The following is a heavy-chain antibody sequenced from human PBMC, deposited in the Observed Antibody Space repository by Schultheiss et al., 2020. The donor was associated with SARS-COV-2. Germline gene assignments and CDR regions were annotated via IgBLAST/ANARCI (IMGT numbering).Heavy chain of an antibody. CDR1: GFTFSSYA. J-gene: IGHJ6*02. V-gene: IGHV3-21*04. Sequence: GGSLRLSCAASGFTFSSYAMSWVRQAPGKGLEWVSSISSSSSYIYYADSVKGRFTISRDNSKNTLYLQMNSLRAEDTALYYCARDRNIVATTTFYYYYYGMDVWGQGTTVTVSS. CDR2: ISSSSSYI. D-gene: IGHD5-12*01. CDR3: ARDRNIVATTTFYYYYYGMDV.